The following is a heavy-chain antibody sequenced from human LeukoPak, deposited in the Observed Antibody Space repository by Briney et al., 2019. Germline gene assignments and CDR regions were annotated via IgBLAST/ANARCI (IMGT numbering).Heavy chain of an antibody. D-gene: IGHD6-19*01. CDR3: ARGIEASSGWYVIDY. V-gene: IGHV1-18*01. CDR2: INAGNGNT. J-gene: IGHJ4*02. Sequence: ASVKVSCKASGYTFTSYGISWVRQAPGQGLEWMGWINAGNGNTKYSQKIQGRVTITRDTSASTAYMEVSSLRSEDTAVYYCARGIEASSGWYVIDYWGQGTLVTVSS. CDR1: GYTFTSYG.